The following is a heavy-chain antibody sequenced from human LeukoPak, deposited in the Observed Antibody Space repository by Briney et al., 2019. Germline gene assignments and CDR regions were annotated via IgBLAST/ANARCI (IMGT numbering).Heavy chain of an antibody. CDR1: GGTFSSYA. D-gene: IGHD6-19*01. V-gene: IGHV1-69*06. Sequence: GASVKVSCKASGGTFSSYAISWVRQAPGQGLEWMGGIIPIFGTANYAQKFQGRVTITADKSTSTAYMELSSLRSEDTAVYYCARAPPYSSGFDYWGQGTLVTVSS. CDR3: ARAPPYSSGFDY. CDR2: IIPIFGTA. J-gene: IGHJ4*02.